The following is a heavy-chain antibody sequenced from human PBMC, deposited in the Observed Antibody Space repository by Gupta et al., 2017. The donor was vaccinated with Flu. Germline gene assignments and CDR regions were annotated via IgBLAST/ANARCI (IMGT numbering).Heavy chain of an antibody. V-gene: IGHV3-74*01. Sequence: EVQLVESGGGLVQPGGSLRLSCAASGFTFSRYWMHWVRQAPGKGLVWVSRINSDGSSTYYADSVKGRFTISRDNAKNTLYLQMNSLRAEDTAVYYCARDEKGAYCGGDCYLHYWGQGTLVTVSS. CDR3: ARDEKGAYCGGDCYLHY. CDR1: GFTFSRYW. CDR2: INSDGSST. D-gene: IGHD2-21*02. J-gene: IGHJ4*02.